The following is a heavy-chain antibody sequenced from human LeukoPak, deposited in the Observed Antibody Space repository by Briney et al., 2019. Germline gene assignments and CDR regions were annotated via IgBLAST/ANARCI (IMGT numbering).Heavy chain of an antibody. CDR2: ITAYNGNT. Sequence: ASVKVSCKASGYTFASYGISWVRQAPGPGLEWMGWITAYNGNTNYAQKLQGRVTMTTETSTSTAYMELRSLRSDDTAVYYCARDGAAAGGYYFDYWGQGTLVTVSS. J-gene: IGHJ4*02. CDR3: ARDGAAAGGYYFDY. CDR1: GYTFASYG. V-gene: IGHV1-18*01. D-gene: IGHD6-13*01.